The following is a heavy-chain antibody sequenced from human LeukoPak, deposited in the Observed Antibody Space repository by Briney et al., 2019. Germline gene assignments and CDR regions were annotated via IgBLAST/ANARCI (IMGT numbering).Heavy chain of an antibody. J-gene: IGHJ6*03. D-gene: IGHD4-17*01. Sequence: KSSETLSLTCTVSGYSISNAYYWGWIRQPPGKGLEWIGSLYHSGSTYYNPSLKSRVTISVDTSKNQFSLKLSSVTAADTAVYYCARDAYGLSYYYYYMDVWGKGTTVTVSS. CDR2: LYHSGST. CDR1: GYSISNAYY. CDR3: ARDAYGLSYYYYYMDV. V-gene: IGHV4-38-2*02.